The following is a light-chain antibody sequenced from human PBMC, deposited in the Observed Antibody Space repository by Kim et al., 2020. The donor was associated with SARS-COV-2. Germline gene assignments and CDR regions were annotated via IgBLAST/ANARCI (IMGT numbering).Light chain of an antibody. J-gene: IGLJ1*01. CDR2: DVS. CDR1: SSDIGGYNY. CDR3: CSYAGPYNHYV. V-gene: IGLV2-11*01. Sequence: QSALTQPRSVSGSPGQSVTISCTGTSSDIGGYNYVSWYQQHPGKAPKLMIYDVSKRPSGVPDRFSASKSGDTASLTISGLQAEDEADYYCCSYAGPYNHYVFASATKVTVL.